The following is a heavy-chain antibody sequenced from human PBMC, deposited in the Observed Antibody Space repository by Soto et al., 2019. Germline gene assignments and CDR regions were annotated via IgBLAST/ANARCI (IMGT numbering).Heavy chain of an antibody. CDR2: ISGSGGST. J-gene: IGHJ4*02. Sequence: GGSLRLSCAASGFTFSSYAMSWVRQAPGKGLEWVSAISGSGGSTYYADSVKGRFTISRDNSKNTLNLQMNSLRAEDTAVYYCARHGYNYGGGYFDYWGQGTLVTVSS. CDR1: GFTFSSYA. D-gene: IGHD5-18*01. CDR3: ARHGYNYGGGYFDY. V-gene: IGHV3-23*01.